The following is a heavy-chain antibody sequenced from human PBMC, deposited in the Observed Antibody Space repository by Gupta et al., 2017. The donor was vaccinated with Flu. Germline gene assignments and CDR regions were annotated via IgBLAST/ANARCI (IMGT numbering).Heavy chain of an antibody. D-gene: IGHD3-10*01. CDR2: INADIGDT. V-gene: IGHV1-3*01. CDR3: TRLWTGGLDP. J-gene: IGHJ5*02. Sequence: HWVRQAPGQRLEWMGWINADIGDTKYSQKFQGRITITSDTSASTAYMELSSLRSEDTAVYYCTRLWTGGLDPWGQGTLVTVSS.